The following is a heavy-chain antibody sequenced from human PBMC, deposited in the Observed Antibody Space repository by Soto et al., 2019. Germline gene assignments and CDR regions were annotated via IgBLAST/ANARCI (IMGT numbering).Heavy chain of an antibody. Sequence: ASVKVSCKASGYTFTGYYMHWVRQAPGQGLEWMGWINPNSGGTNYAQKFQGRVTMTRDTSISTAYMELSRLRSDDTAVYYCARPYYYEWYYFDYWGQGTLVTV. CDR1: GYTFTGYY. CDR2: INPNSGGT. CDR3: ARPYYYEWYYFDY. V-gene: IGHV1-2*02. D-gene: IGHD3-22*01. J-gene: IGHJ4*02.